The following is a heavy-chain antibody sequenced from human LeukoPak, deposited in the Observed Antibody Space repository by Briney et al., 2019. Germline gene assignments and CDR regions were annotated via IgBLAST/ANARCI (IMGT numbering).Heavy chain of an antibody. D-gene: IGHD4-17*01. J-gene: IGHJ4*02. CDR1: GYTFNNYY. Sequence: ASVKVSCKASGYTFNNYYIHWVRQAPGQGLEWLGVINPGAGTTSYAQKFQGRVSTTRDTSTSTVSMELSSLKSDDTAVYYCARDSEVTTVTYFESWGQGTLVTVSS. CDR2: INPGAGTT. V-gene: IGHV1-46*02. CDR3: ARDSEVTTVTYFES.